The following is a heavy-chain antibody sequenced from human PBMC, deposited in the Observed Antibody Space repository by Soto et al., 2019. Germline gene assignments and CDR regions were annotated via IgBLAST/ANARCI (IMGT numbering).Heavy chain of an antibody. CDR1: GFSFSSFA. V-gene: IGHV3-23*01. D-gene: IGHD1-26*01. CDR2: IGDSGAST. CDR3: AKGVELDV. J-gene: IGHJ6*04. Sequence: EVLLLESGGGLVQPGGSLRLSCEASGFSFSSFAMNWVRQAPGKGLEWVSAIGDSGASTYYANSVKGRFTISRDNSRNTLYLQLNSPTAEDTAVYYWAKGVELDVWGNGTTVNVSS.